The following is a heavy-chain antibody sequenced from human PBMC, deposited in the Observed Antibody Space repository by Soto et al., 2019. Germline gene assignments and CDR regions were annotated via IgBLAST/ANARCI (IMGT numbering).Heavy chain of an antibody. J-gene: IGHJ6*02. CDR3: ARGLKGQFGLDV. CDR1: GFTFSSYW. V-gene: IGHV3-74*01. D-gene: IGHD5-12*01. CDR2: IKGDGTTT. Sequence: EVQLVESGGGLVQPGGSLRLSCASSGFTFSSYWMHWVRQTPGKGLEWVSSIKGDGTTTNYADSVRGRFTISRDNAKNTLSLQMNSPRVDDTAVYYCARGLKGQFGLDVWGQGTTAIVSS.